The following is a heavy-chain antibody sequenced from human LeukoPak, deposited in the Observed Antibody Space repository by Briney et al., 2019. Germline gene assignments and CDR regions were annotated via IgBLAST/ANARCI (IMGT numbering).Heavy chain of an antibody. V-gene: IGHV3-13*01. CDR1: GFTFSSYD. Sequence: GGSLRLSCAASGFTFSSYDMHWVRQATGKGLEWVSAIGTAGDTYYPGSVKGRFTISRENAKNSLYLQMNSLRAGDTAVYYCARSYYDSSGYLFDYWGQGTLVTVSS. CDR2: IGTAGDT. J-gene: IGHJ4*02. D-gene: IGHD3-22*01. CDR3: ARSYYDSSGYLFDY.